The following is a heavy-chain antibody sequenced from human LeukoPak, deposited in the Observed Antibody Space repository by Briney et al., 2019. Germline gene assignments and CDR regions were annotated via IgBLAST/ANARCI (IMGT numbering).Heavy chain of an antibody. CDR1: GFTFSSYA. Sequence: GGSLRLSCAASGFTFSSYAMSWVRQAPGKGLEWVSAISGSGGSIYYADSVKGRFTISRDNSKNTLYLQMNSLRAEDTAVYYCAKWKYSNSGIDDYWGQGTLVTVSS. D-gene: IGHD6-6*01. CDR2: ISGSGGSI. J-gene: IGHJ4*02. CDR3: AKWKYSNSGIDDY. V-gene: IGHV3-23*01.